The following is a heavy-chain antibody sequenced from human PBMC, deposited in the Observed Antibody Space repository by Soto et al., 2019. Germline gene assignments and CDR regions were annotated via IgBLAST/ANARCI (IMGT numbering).Heavy chain of an antibody. CDR2: ISGTGATI. J-gene: IGHJ4*02. Sequence: HVEVVESGGGLVKPGGSLRLSCAASGFTFSDYYMSWIRQAPGKGLEWVSYISGTGATIYYADSVKGRFTISRDNAKNALSLQITSLRVEDTAIYYCASSCGADQWCYFYYCGQGNQVTVAS. D-gene: IGHD2-8*01. V-gene: IGHV3-11*01. CDR3: ASSCGADQWCYFYY. CDR1: GFTFSDYY.